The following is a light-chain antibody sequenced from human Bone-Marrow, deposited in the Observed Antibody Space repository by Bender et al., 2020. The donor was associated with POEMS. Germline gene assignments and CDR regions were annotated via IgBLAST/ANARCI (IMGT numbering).Light chain of an antibody. Sequence: SYDLTQPPSVSVSPGQTASITCSGDQLGDKYVSWYQQKSGQSPILVIYQDVKRPRGTPARFSASTSGNTATLTISGTQPFDEADYYCQAWDSGTIFGGGTKLTVL. V-gene: IGLV3-1*01. CDR2: QDV. CDR3: QAWDSGTI. J-gene: IGLJ2*01. CDR1: QLGDKY.